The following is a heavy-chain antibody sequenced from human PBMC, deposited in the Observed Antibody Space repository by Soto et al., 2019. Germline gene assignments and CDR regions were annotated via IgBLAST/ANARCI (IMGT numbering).Heavy chain of an antibody. D-gene: IGHD2-15*01. Sequence: GASVKVSCKASGYTFTNYAIHWVRLAPGQRLEWMGLINPNNGDIKYSQKIQGRVTITRDTSASTAYMELSGLRSEDTAVYYCAKDGRVVYWGQGTPVTVYS. CDR3: AKDGRVVY. J-gene: IGHJ4*02. V-gene: IGHV1-3*01. CDR2: INPNNGDI. CDR1: GYTFTNYA.